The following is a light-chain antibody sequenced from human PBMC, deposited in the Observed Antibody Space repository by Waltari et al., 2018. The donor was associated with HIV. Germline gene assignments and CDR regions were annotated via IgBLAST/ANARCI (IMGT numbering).Light chain of an antibody. CDR3: SSYTSSSTHYV. Sequence: QSALTQPASVSGSPGQSFTISCTGTSSDVGGYNYVSWYQQHPGKDPKLMIYEVSDRPSGVSNRFSGSKSGNTASLTISGLQAEDEADYYCSSYTSSSTHYVFGTGTSVTVL. CDR2: EVS. V-gene: IGLV2-14*01. J-gene: IGLJ1*01. CDR1: SSDVGGYNY.